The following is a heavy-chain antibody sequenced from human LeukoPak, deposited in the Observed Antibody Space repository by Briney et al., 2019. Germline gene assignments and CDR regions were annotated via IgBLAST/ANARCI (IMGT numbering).Heavy chain of an antibody. D-gene: IGHD2-2*01. Sequence: GGSLRLSCAASGFTFSTYSMNWVRQAPGKGLEWVSSISSGSSYIYYAHSVKGRFTISRDDAKNSLYLQMNSLRAEDTAVYYCARYCSSSRCLYYYHMDVWGKGTTVTVSS. J-gene: IGHJ6*03. V-gene: IGHV3-21*01. CDR1: GFTFSTYS. CDR3: ARYCSSSRCLYYYHMDV. CDR2: ISSGSSYI.